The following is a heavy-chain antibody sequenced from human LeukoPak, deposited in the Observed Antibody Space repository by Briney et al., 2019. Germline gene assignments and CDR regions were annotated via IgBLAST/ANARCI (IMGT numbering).Heavy chain of an antibody. Sequence: GGSLRLSCAASGFTFSSYSMNWVRQAPGKGLEWVSSISSSSSYIYYADSVKGRFTISRDNAKNSLYLQMNSLRAEDTAVYYCARGAQPLRFLEWLPTFDIWGQGTMVTVSS. V-gene: IGHV3-21*01. CDR1: GFTFSSYS. CDR2: ISSSSSYI. CDR3: ARGAQPLRFLEWLPTFDI. D-gene: IGHD3-3*01. J-gene: IGHJ3*02.